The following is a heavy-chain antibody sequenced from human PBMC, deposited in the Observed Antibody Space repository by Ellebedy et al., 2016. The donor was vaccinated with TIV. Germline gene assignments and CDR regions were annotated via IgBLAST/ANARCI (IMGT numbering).Heavy chain of an antibody. D-gene: IGHD6-19*01. CDR3: ARGSSAGTSHFDY. CDR2: MNPNSGNT. Sequence: AASVKVSCKASGYTFTSYDINWARQATGQGLEWMGWMNPNSGNTGYAQKFQGRVTMTRNTSISTAYMELSSLRSEDTAVYYCARGSSAGTSHFDYWGQGTLVTVSS. CDR1: GYTFTSYD. J-gene: IGHJ4*02. V-gene: IGHV1-8*01.